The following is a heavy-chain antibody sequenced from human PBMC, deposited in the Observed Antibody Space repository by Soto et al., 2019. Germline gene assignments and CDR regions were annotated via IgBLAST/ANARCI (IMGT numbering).Heavy chain of an antibody. CDR1: GFTFITYT. CDR3: ARGNAMDV. J-gene: IGHJ6*02. V-gene: IGHV3-21*01. CDR2: ISSSSSYI. Sequence: GGSLRLSCAASGFTFITYTMNWVRQSPGKGLEWVSSISSSSSYIYYADSVKGRFTISRDNAKNSLYLQMNSLRAEDTAVYYCARGNAMDVWGQGTTVTVSS.